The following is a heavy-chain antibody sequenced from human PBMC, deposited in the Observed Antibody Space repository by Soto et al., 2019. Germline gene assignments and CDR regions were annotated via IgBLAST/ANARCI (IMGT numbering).Heavy chain of an antibody. V-gene: IGHV1-69*13. CDR2: IIPIFGTA. CDR1: GGTFSSYA. CDR3: ARSRGTSSGYYYDYYYGMDV. D-gene: IGHD3-22*01. J-gene: IGHJ6*02. Sequence: SVKVSCKASGGTFSSYAISWVRQAPGQGLEWMGGIIPIFGTANYAQKFQGRVTITADESTSTAYMELSSLRSEDTAVYYCARSRGTSSGYYYDYYYGMDVWGQGTTVTVSS.